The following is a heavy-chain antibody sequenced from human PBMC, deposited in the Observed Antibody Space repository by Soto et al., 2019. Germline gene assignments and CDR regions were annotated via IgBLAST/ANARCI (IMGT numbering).Heavy chain of an antibody. CDR2: IYYSGST. D-gene: IGHD2-15*01. J-gene: IGHJ6*02. CDR3: ARDGGYCSGGSCYYYYGMDV. CDR1: GGSISSYY. V-gene: IGHV4-59*01. Sequence: PSETLSLTCTVSGGSISSYYWSWIRQPPGRGLEWIGYIYYSGSTNYNPSLKSRVTISVDTSKNQFSLKLSSVTAADTAVYYCARDGGYCSGGSCYYYYGMDVWGQGTTVTVS.